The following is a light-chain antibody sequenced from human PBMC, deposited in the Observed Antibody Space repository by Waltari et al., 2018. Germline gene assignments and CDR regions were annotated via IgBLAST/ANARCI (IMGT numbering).Light chain of an antibody. CDR3: QQYGSSWYT. V-gene: IGKV3-20*01. CDR2: DAS. Sequence: ENVLTQSPGTLSLSPGESATPPCRASQSVSSNYLAWYQQKPGQAPRLLIYDASSGATGIPDRFSGSGSGTDFILTISRLEPEDFAVYYCQQYGSSWYTFGQGTKLQIK. CDR1: QSVSSNY. J-gene: IGKJ2*01.